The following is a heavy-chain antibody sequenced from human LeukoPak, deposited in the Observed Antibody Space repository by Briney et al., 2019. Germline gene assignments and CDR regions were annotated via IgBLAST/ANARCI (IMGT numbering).Heavy chain of an antibody. CDR2: IYYSGST. D-gene: IGHD6-6*01. CDR1: GGSFSGYY. J-gene: IGHJ6*02. V-gene: IGHV4-59*01. Sequence: SETLSLTCAVYGGSFSGYYWSWIRQPPGKGLEWIGYIYYSGSTNYNPSLKSRVTISVDTSKKQVSLNLSSVTAADTAVYYCARVAARYVGMDVWGQGTTVTVSS. CDR3: ARVAARYVGMDV.